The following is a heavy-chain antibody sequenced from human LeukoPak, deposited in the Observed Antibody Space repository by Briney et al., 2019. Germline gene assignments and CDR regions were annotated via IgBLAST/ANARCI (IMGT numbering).Heavy chain of an antibody. D-gene: IGHD1-7*01. CDR1: GGSFSNYY. V-gene: IGHV4-34*01. J-gene: IGHJ6*03. CDR2: INDSGRI. CDR3: ARRWNYGRNYYIDV. Sequence: SETLSLTCAVYGGSFSNYYWRWIRQPPGKGLEWIGEINDSGRINYNPSLMSRVTVSVDTSMNQFSLRLTSVATKDTAGHYCARRWNYGRNYYIDVWGNGATVSVSS.